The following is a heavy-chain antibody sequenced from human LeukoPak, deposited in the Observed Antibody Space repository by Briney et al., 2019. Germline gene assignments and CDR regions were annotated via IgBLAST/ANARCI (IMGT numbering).Heavy chain of an antibody. CDR2: IKSKTDGGTT. D-gene: IGHD2-2*01. Sequence: GGSLRLSCAASGFTFTNAWMSWVRQAPGKGLEWVGRIKSKTDGGTTDYAAPVKGRFTISRDDSKNTLYLQMNSLKTEDTAVYYCTTEVPGYCSSTSCFSAEYFQHWGQGTLVTVSS. CDR3: TTEVPGYCSSTSCFSAEYFQH. CDR1: GFTFTNAW. J-gene: IGHJ1*01. V-gene: IGHV3-15*01.